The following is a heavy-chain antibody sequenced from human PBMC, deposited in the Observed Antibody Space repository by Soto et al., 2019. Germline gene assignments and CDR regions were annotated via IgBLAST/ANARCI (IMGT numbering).Heavy chain of an antibody. CDR1: GFTFNNYG. V-gene: IGHV3-33*01. J-gene: IGHJ6*02. Sequence: QVQLVESGGGVVQLGRSLRLSCAASGFTFNNYGMHWVRQAPGKGLEWVALIWFDGTNKFYVDSVKGRFIISRDNSENTLYLQMNSLRAEDTAVYYCVRDLRLKMYPLGPGMDVWGQGTTVTVSS. D-gene: IGHD2-21*02. CDR2: IWFDGTNK. CDR3: VRDLRLKMYPLGPGMDV.